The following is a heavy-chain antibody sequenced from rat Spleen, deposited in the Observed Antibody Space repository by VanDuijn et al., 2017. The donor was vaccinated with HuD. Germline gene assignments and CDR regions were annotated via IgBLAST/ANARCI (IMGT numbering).Heavy chain of an antibody. Sequence: VQLVESDGGLVLPGRSLKLSCAAAGFISSDHYMAWVRQAPTKGLEWVATINYDGSSTFYRDSVRARFTISRDNAKNTLYLQMDSLRSEDTATYYCARGGYNYGWFAYWGQGTLVTVSS. V-gene: IGHV5-29*01. CDR3: ARGGYNYGWFAY. J-gene: IGHJ3*01. D-gene: IGHD1-9*01. CDR2: INYDGSST. CDR1: GFISSDHY.